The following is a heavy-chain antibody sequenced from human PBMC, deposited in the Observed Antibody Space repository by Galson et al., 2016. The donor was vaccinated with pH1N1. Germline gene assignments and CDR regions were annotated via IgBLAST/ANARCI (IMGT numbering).Heavy chain of an antibody. CDR1: GYIFTSDY. Sequence: SVKVSCKASGYIFTSDYFHWVRQAPGQGLEWMGVIDPSNGGTTFAQKLQSSVTMTRDTSTSTVYMELRGLKSEDTAVYYCIRDLGRLRDFWGQGTLVTVSS. V-gene: IGHV1-46*03. CDR2: IDPSNGGT. CDR3: IRDLGRLRDF. D-gene: IGHD7-27*01. J-gene: IGHJ4*02.